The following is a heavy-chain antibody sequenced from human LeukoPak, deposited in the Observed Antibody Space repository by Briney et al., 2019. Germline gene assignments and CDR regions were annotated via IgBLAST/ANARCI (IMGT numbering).Heavy chain of an antibody. CDR2: INPNSGGT. CDR3: ARTSMITFGGVIVTYESGY. Sequence: ASVKVSCKASGYTLTGYYMHWVRQAPGQGLEWMGWINPNSGGTNYAQKFQGRVTMTRDTSISTAYMELRSLRSDDTAVYYCARTSMITFGGVIVTYESGYWGQGTLVTVSS. V-gene: IGHV1-2*02. D-gene: IGHD3-16*02. CDR1: GYTLTGYY. J-gene: IGHJ4*02.